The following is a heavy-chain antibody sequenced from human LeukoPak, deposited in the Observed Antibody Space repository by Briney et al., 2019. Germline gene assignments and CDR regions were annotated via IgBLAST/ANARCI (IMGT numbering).Heavy chain of an antibody. J-gene: IGHJ4*02. D-gene: IGHD1-26*01. CDR2: IKQDGSEK. V-gene: IGHV3-7*01. CDR1: GFTVSSYW. Sequence: GGSLRLSCAASGFTVSSYWMSWVRQAPGKGLEWVANIKQDGSEKYYVDSVKGRFTISRDNAKNSLYLQMNSLRAEDTAVYYCARDQISSGSYSGFDYWGQGTLVTVSS. CDR3: ARDQISSGSYSGFDY.